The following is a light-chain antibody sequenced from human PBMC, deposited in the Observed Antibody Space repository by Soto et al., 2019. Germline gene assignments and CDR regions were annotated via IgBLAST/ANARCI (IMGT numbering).Light chain of an antibody. CDR2: GAS. Sequence: ETVMTQSPGTLSVSLGERATLSCRASQNIRTNLAWYQQKPGQAPRLLIHGASTRATGFPARFSGSGSGTDFTLTISSLQSEDFAVYYCQQYNNWPWTFGQGTKVDIK. V-gene: IGKV3-15*01. J-gene: IGKJ1*01. CDR1: QNIRTN. CDR3: QQYNNWPWT.